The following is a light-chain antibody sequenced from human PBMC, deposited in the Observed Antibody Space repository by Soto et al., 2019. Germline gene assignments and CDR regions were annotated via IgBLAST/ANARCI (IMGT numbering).Light chain of an antibody. V-gene: IGKV1-39*01. CDR1: RSISNY. Sequence: DIQMTQSPSSLSASVGDTVTIACRASRSISNYLNWYQQKPGRAPNLLISGASTLQRGVPSRFSGSGSGTTFTLTITSLQPDDFAIYFCQQSYTAPFPFGPGTKVEIK. CDR2: GAS. CDR3: QQSYTAPFP. J-gene: IGKJ3*01.